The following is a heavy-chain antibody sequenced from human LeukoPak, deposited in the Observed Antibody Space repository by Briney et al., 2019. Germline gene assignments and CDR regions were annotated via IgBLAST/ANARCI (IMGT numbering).Heavy chain of an antibody. CDR3: ARDLDSVVVGAATGGY. CDR1: GYTFTNYA. J-gene: IGHJ4*02. CDR2: ISAYNGNT. Sequence: ASVKVSCKASGYTFTNYAMNWVRQAPGQGLEWMGWISAYNGNTNYAQKLQGRVTMTTDTSTSTAYMELRSLRSDDTAVYYCARDLDSVVVGAATGGYWGQGTLVTVSS. V-gene: IGHV1-18*01. D-gene: IGHD2-15*01.